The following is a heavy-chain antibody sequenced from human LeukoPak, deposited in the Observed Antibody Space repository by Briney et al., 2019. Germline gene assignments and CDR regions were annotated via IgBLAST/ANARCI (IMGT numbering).Heavy chain of an antibody. J-gene: IGHJ4*02. CDR3: ARDLLGWELHYFDY. D-gene: IGHD1-26*01. CDR1: GFTFSSYS. Sequence: GGSLRLSCAASGFTFSSYSMNWVRQAPGKGLEWVSSISNSSSYIYYADSVKGRFTISRDNAKNSLYLQMNSLRAEDTAVYYCARDLLGWELHYFDYWGQGTLVTVSS. V-gene: IGHV3-21*01. CDR2: ISNSSSYI.